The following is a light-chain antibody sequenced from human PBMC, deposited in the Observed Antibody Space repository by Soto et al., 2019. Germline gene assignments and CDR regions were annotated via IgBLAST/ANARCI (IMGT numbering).Light chain of an antibody. CDR1: QSVSSD. CDR2: GAS. V-gene: IGKV3-15*01. J-gene: IGKJ1*01. CDR3: QQYNNWPRT. Sequence: IVLTQSLATLSLSPGERATLSCRASQSVSSDLAWYHQKPGQAPRLLIYGASTRATGIPARFSGSGSGTEFTLTINSLQSEDFAVYYCQQYNNWPRTFGQGTKVDIK.